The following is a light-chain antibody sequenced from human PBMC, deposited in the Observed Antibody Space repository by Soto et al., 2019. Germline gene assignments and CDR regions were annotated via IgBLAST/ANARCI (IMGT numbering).Light chain of an antibody. CDR1: SSDVGGYNY. CDR3: CSYAASYTHVV. V-gene: IGLV2-11*01. Sequence: QSALTQPRSVSGSPGQSVTISCTGTSSDVGGYNYVSWYQQHPGKAPKLMIYDVSKRPSGVPDRFSGSKSGNTASLTISGIQAEDEADYYCCSYAASYTHVVFGGGTKLTVL. J-gene: IGLJ2*01. CDR2: DVS.